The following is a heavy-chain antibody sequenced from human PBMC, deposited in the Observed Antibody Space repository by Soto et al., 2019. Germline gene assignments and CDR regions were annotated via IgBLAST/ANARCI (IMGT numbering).Heavy chain of an antibody. CDR2: IYHSGTT. Sequence: SETLSLTCTVSGGSMSSVDWSWIRQPPGKGLEWIGYIYHSGTTNYNPSLKSRVTISVDMSMNQFSLNMSSVTAADTAVYYCARDQLERRAGGWFDPWGQGTLVTVSS. CDR1: GGSMSSVD. V-gene: IGHV4-59*01. D-gene: IGHD1-1*01. J-gene: IGHJ5*02. CDR3: ARDQLERRAGGWFDP.